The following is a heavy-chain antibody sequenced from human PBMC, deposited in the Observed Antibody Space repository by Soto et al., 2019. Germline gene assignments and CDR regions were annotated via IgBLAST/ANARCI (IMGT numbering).Heavy chain of an antibody. Sequence: QVQLVQSGAEVKKPGASVKVSCKVSGYTLTELSMHWVRQAPGKGLEWMGGFDPEDGETIYAQKFQGRATMTEDTSTDTAYMELSSLRSEDTAVYYCATGGDRVVHCRSTSCWWGFDYWGQGTLVTVS. D-gene: IGHD2-2*01. V-gene: IGHV1-24*01. CDR1: GYTLTELS. J-gene: IGHJ4*02. CDR3: ATGGDRVVHCRSTSCWWGFDY. CDR2: FDPEDGET.